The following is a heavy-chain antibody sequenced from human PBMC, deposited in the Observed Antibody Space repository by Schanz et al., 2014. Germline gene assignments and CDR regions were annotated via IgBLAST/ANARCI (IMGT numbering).Heavy chain of an antibody. V-gene: IGHV3-9*01. CDR1: GFTFDDFA. Sequence: EARLVDSGGGLVQSGRSLRLSCAASGFTFDDFAMHWVRQGPGKGLEWVSGISGNSGNIGYADSVKGRFTISRDNAKNFLYLQLNSLRAEDTAVYYCARDRLGYCSSTSCWNFDYWGQGTLVTVSS. CDR3: ARDRLGYCSSTSCWNFDY. D-gene: IGHD2-2*01. CDR2: ISGNSGNI. J-gene: IGHJ4*02.